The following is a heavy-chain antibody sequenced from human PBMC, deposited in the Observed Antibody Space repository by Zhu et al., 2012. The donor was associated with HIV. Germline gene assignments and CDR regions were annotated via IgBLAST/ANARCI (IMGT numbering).Heavy chain of an antibody. CDR2: INHSGST. D-gene: IGHD3-10*01. Sequence: QVQLQQWGAGLLKPSETLSLTCAVYGGSFSDYYWSWIRQPPGKGLEWIGEINHSGSTNYNPSLKSRVTISVDTSKSQFSLKLSSVTAADTAVYYCARHPITLIRGVIIKPFDYWGQGTLVTVSS. CDR1: GGSFSDYY. V-gene: IGHV4-34*01. CDR3: ARHPITLIRGVIIKPFDY. J-gene: IGHJ4*02.